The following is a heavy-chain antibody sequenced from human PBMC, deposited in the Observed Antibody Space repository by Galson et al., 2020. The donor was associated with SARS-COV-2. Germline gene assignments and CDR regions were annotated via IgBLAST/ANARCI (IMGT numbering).Heavy chain of an antibody. CDR1: GFTFSSYW. V-gene: IGHV3-74*01. D-gene: IGHD7-27*01. J-gene: IGHJ4*02. Sequence: GGSLRLSCAASGFTFSSYWMHWVRQAPGKGLVWVSRIYSEGSSTSYADSVKGRFTISGDNAKNTLYLQINSLRAEDTAVYYCARGDMGNDYFDYWGQGTLVTVSS. CDR2: IYSEGSST. CDR3: ARGDMGNDYFDY.